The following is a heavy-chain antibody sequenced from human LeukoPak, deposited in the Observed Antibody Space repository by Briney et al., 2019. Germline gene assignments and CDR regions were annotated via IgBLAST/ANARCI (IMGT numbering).Heavy chain of an antibody. Sequence: SETLSLTCTVSGGSISSSSYYWGWIRQPPGKGLEWIGSIYYSGSTYHNPSPKSRVTISVDTSKNQFSLKLSSVTAADTAVYYCARTPQMATIDYWGQGTLVTVSS. CDR2: IYYSGST. CDR1: GGSISSSSYY. D-gene: IGHD5-24*01. V-gene: IGHV4-39*07. CDR3: ARTPQMATIDY. J-gene: IGHJ4*02.